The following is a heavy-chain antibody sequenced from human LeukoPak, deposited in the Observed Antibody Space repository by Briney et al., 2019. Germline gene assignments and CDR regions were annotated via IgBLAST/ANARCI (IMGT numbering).Heavy chain of an antibody. J-gene: IGHJ4*02. CDR2: IYPVDSET. CDR3: ARQGCTTTSCHTIDY. Sequence: GESLKISCKGSEYTYTKSWIAWVRQMPGKGLELMGIIYPVDSETRYSPSFQGQVTISVDKSISTAYLQWSSLKASDTAMYYCARQGCTTTSCHTIDYWGQGTLVTVSS. V-gene: IGHV5-51*01. D-gene: IGHD2-2*02. CDR1: EYTYTKSW.